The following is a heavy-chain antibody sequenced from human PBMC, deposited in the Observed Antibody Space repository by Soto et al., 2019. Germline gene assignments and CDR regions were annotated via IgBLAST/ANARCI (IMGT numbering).Heavy chain of an antibody. Sequence: QLQLQESGPGLVKPSETLSLTCTVSGGSISSSSYYWGWIRQPPGKGLEWIGSIYYSGSTYYNPSLKSRVTISVDTSKNQFSLKLSSVTAADTAVYYCARHSRRLELRVYMDVWGKGTTVTVSS. D-gene: IGHD1-7*01. V-gene: IGHV4-39*01. CDR2: IYYSGST. CDR1: GGSISSSSYY. J-gene: IGHJ6*03. CDR3: ARHSRRLELRVYMDV.